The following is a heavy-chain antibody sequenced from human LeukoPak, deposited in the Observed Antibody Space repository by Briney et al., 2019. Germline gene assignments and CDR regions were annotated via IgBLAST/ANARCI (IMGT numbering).Heavy chain of an antibody. V-gene: IGHV3-23*01. CDR3: AKDYYGSGTYPYFDY. J-gene: IGHJ4*02. D-gene: IGHD3-10*01. CDR1: GFTFSSYA. CDR2: ISASAGST. Sequence: PGGSLRLSCAASGFTFSSYAMSRVRQAPGKGLEWVSGISASAGSTYYADSVKGRFTISRDNFKNTLYLQINSLRAEDTAIYYCAKDYYGSGTYPYFDYWGQGTLVTVSS.